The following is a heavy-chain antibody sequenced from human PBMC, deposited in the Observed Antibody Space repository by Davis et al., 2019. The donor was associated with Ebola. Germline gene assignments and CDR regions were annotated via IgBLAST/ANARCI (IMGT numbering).Heavy chain of an antibody. V-gene: IGHV3-23*01. J-gene: IGHJ4*02. Sequence: PGGSLRLSCAASGFTFSSYAMGWVRQAPGKGLEWVSTISGSGDNTYYADSVKGRFTISRDNSKNTLYLQMNSLRAEDTAVYYCAKDLYGDYKDDYWGQGTLVTVSS. D-gene: IGHD4-17*01. CDR1: GFTFSSYA. CDR2: ISGSGDNT. CDR3: AKDLYGDYKDDY.